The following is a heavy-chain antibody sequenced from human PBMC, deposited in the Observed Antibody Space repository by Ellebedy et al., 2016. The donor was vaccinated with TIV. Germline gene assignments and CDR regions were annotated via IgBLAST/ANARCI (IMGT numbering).Heavy chain of an antibody. V-gene: IGHV3-7*03. Sequence: GESLKISCAASGFTFSTYWMGWVRQAAGKGLEWVANTKQDGSEKYYVDSVMGRFTISRDNAETSLYLQMNSLTAADTAVYFCARDLGKSTYSSSPLDYWGQGTLVTVSS. CDR3: ARDLGKSTYSSSPLDY. CDR1: GFTFSTYW. CDR2: TKQDGSEK. J-gene: IGHJ4*02. D-gene: IGHD6-13*01.